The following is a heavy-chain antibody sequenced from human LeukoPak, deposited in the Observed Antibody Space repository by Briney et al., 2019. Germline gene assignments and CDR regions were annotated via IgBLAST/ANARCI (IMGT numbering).Heavy chain of an antibody. CDR1: GGSISSSSYY. CDR2: IYYSGST. V-gene: IGHV4-39*01. CDR3: ARRDYTGDY. J-gene: IGHJ4*02. Sequence: PSETLSLTCTVSGGSISSSSYYWGWLRQPPGKGLEWIGSIYYSGSTYYNPSLKSRVTISVDTSKNQFSLKLSSVTAADTAVYYCARRDYTGDYWGQGTLVTVSS. D-gene: IGHD4-11*01.